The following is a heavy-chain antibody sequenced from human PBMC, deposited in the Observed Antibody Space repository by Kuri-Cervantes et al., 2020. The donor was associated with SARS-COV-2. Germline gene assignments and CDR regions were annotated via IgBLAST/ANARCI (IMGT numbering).Heavy chain of an antibody. J-gene: IGHJ4*02. Sequence: GESLKISCAASGFTFSSCSMNWVRQAPGKGLEWVSSISSSSSYIYYADSVKGRFTISRDNAKNSLYLQMNSLRAEDTAVYYCARAKQQLVPTSLFSYWGQGTLVTVSS. D-gene: IGHD6-13*01. CDR3: ARAKQQLVPTSLFSY. V-gene: IGHV3-21*01. CDR2: ISSSSSYI. CDR1: GFTFSSCS.